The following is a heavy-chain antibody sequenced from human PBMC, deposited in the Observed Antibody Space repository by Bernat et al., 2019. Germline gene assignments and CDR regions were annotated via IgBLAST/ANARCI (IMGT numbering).Heavy chain of an antibody. CDR3: APCCYYGIDV. V-gene: IGHV4-34*08. J-gene: IGHJ6*02. CDR1: GFTFSDAW. Sequence: VQLAESGGGLVKPGGSLRLSCAASGFTFSDAWMSWVRQAPGKGLEWIGEINHSGDTNYNPSLKSRVIITVDSSKNQFSLKLNSVTAADTAVYYCAPCCYYGIDVWGQGTTVTVSS. CDR2: INHSGDT. D-gene: IGHD3-10*01.